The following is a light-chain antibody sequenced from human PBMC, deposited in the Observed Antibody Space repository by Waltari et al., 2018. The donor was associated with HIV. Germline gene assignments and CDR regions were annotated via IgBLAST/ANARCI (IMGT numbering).Light chain of an antibody. J-gene: IGLJ2*01. V-gene: IGLV2-14*01. CDR1: SSDVGGYNY. CDR3: SSYTSSSSVV. CDR2: EVI. Sequence: QSALTQPASVSGSPGQSITISCTGTSSDVGGYNYVSWYQQHPGKAPKRMIYEVIKRPSGVSNRFSGSNAGNSAPLTISGLTAEDEADYYCSSYTSSSSVVFGGGTKLTVL.